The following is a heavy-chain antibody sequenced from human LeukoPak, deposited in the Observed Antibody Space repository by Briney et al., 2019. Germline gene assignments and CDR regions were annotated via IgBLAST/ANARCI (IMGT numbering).Heavy chain of an antibody. J-gene: IGHJ5*02. CDR3: ARRGPRYCSSTSCYRESFSYWFDP. V-gene: IGHV4-34*01. CDR2: INHSGST. D-gene: IGHD2-2*01. Sequence: SETLSLTCAVYGESFSGYYWSWIRQPPGKGLEWIGEINHSGSTNYNPSLKSRVTISVDTSKNQFSLKLSSVTAADTAVYYCARRGPRYCSSTSCYRESFSYWFDPWGQGTLVAVSS. CDR1: GESFSGYY.